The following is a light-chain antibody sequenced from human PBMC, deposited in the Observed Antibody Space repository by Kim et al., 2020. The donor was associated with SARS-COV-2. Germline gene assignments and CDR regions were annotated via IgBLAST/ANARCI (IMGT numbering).Light chain of an antibody. CDR3: QQRSNWPPYS. CDR2: DAS. CDR1: LSVSSD. J-gene: IGKJ2*03. Sequence: LSPGERATLACRASLSVSSDLAWYQQKPGQAPRLLIYDASNRATGIPARFSGSGSGTDFTLTISSLEPEDFAVYYCQQRSNWPPYSFGQGTKLEIK. V-gene: IGKV3-11*01.